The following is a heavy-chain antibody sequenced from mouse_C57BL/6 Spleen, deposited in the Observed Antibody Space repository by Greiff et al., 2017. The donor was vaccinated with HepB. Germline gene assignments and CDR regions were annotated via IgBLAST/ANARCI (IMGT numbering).Heavy chain of an antibody. J-gene: IGHJ3*01. CDR3: AITTVVAPGAY. Sequence: LVESGPELVKPGASVKISCKASGYAFSSSWMNWVKQRPGKGLEWIGRIYPGDGDTNYNGKFKGKATLTADKSSSTAYMQLSSLTSEDAAVYFCAITTVVAPGAYWGQGTLVTVSA. V-gene: IGHV1-82*01. CDR2: IYPGDGDT. D-gene: IGHD1-1*01. CDR1: GYAFSSSW.